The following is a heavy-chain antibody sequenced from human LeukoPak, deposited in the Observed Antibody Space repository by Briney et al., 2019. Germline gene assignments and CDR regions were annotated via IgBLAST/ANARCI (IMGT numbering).Heavy chain of an antibody. CDR1: GFTFSSFS. Sequence: GGSLRLSCAASGFTFSSFSMNWVRQAPGKGLEWVSTLSTSGAATYYADSVKGRFTISRDNSQNTLYLQMNSLRAEDTAVYYCAKKGYAGSGTHSYYFDYWGQGALVTVSS. CDR3: AKKGYAGSGTHSYYFDY. CDR2: LSTSGAAT. V-gene: IGHV3-23*01. D-gene: IGHD3-10*01. J-gene: IGHJ4*02.